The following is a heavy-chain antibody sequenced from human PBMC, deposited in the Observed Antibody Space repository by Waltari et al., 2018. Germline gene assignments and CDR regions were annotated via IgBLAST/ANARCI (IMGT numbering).Heavy chain of an antibody. V-gene: IGHV4-4*07. CDR2: IYTSGST. D-gene: IGHD3-10*01. Sequence: QVQLQESGPGLVKPSETLSLTCTVSGRTISSYSWTWIRPPPGKGLEWIGRIYTSGSTNYNPSLKSRVTMSVDTSKNQFSLKLSSVTAADTAVYYCARAGYYGSGSYFGRGGFDYWGQGTLVTVSS. CDR1: GRTISSYS. J-gene: IGHJ4*02. CDR3: ARAGYYGSGSYFGRGGFDY.